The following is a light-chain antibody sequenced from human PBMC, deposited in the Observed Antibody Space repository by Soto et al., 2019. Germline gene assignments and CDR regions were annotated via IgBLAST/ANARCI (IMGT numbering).Light chain of an antibody. CDR3: QQYNNWPPDRT. V-gene: IGKV3-15*01. J-gene: IGKJ1*01. Sequence: EIVMTQSPATLSVSPGERATLSCRASQSVGSNLAWYQQKPGQAPRLLIYGASTRATGIPARFSGRGSGTEVTLTISSLQSEDFAIYFCQQYNNWPPDRTFGQGTKVEIK. CDR1: QSVGSN. CDR2: GAS.